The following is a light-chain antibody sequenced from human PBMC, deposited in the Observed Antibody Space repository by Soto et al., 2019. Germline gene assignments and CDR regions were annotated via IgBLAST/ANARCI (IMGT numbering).Light chain of an antibody. CDR3: QQYNNWPGT. CDR1: QSVSSN. CDR2: GAS. Sequence: MTQSPSTLSASVGDRVTITCRASQSVSSNLAWYQQKPGQAPRLLIYGASTRATGIPARFSGSGSGTEFTLTISSLQSEDFAVYYCQQYNNWPGTFGQGTKVDIK. J-gene: IGKJ1*01. V-gene: IGKV3-15*01.